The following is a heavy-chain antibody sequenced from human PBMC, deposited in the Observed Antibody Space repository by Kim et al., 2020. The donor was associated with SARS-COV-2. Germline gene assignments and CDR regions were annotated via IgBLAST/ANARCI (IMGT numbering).Heavy chain of an antibody. CDR3: ARESGRDYYGMDV. D-gene: IGHD3-10*01. J-gene: IGHJ6*02. V-gene: IGHV3-7*01. Sequence: YYVDSVKGRLTISRDNAKNSLYLQMNSLRAEDTAVYYCARESGRDYYGMDVWGQGTTVTVSS.